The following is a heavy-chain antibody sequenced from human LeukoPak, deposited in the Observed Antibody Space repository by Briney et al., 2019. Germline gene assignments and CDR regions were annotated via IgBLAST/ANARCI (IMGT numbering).Heavy chain of an antibody. V-gene: IGHV4-4*07. CDR1: GGSISSDY. D-gene: IGHD3-10*01. CDR3: ARDVKSRRRQWFGELSVYYYYYMDV. CDR2: IYTTGST. J-gene: IGHJ6*03. Sequence: SETLSLTCTVSGGSISSDYWSWIRQPAGKGLEWIGRIYTTGSTNYSPSLKSRVTMSVDTSKNQFSLKLSSVTAADTAVYYCARDVKSRRRQWFGELSVYYYYYMDVWGKGTTVTISS.